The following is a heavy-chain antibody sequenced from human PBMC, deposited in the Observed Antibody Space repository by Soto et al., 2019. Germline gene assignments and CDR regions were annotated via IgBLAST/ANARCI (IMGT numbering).Heavy chain of an antibody. CDR1: GFSLSTSGVG. J-gene: IGHJ4*02. Sequence: QITLKESGPTLVKPTQTLTLTCTFSGFSLSTSGVGVGWIRQPPGKALEWLALIYWDDDKRSSPSLKSRLTITKDTSKNQVVLTMTNMDPVDTATYYCAHQGGGLFPFDYWGQGTLVTVSS. CDR3: AHQGGGLFPFDY. D-gene: IGHD3-16*01. CDR2: IYWDDDK. V-gene: IGHV2-5*02.